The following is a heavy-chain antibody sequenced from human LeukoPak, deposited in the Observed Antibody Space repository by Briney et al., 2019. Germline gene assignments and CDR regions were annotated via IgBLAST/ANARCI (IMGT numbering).Heavy chain of an antibody. CDR1: GGSISSGDYY. CDR2: IFYSGST. D-gene: IGHD4/OR15-4a*01. Sequence: SETLSLTCSVSGGSISSGDYYWSWIRQPPGKGLEWIGYIFYSGSTHYNPSLRSRVTISLDTSKNQFSLKLTSVTAADTAVYYCAREPHTLTTNWFDPWGQGTLVTVSS. CDR3: AREPHTLTTNWFDP. V-gene: IGHV4-30-4*01. J-gene: IGHJ5*02.